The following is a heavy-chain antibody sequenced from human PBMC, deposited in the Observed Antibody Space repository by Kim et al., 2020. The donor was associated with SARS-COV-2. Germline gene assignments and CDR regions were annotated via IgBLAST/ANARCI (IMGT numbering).Heavy chain of an antibody. CDR3: SGVSGGYGDLYFDY. Sequence: SETLSLTCTVSGGSISSYYLSWIRQPPGKGLEWIGYIYYSGSTNYNPSLKSRVTISVDTTKNQFSLKLISVTAADTAVYYCSGVSGGYGDLYFDYWGQGTLVTVSS. CDR1: GGSISSYY. J-gene: IGHJ4*02. CDR2: IYYSGST. V-gene: IGHV4-59*13. D-gene: IGHD4-17*01.